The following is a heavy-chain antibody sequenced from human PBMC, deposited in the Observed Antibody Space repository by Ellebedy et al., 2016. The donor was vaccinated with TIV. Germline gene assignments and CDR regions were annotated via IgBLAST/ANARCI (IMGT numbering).Heavy chain of an antibody. CDR1: GFTFSSHW. J-gene: IGHJ4*02. CDR2: LNQDGSEI. D-gene: IGHD1-26*01. Sequence: GESLKISXAASGFTFSSHWMAWVRQAPGKGLEWVGNLNQDGSEIYYLDSAKGRFSISRDNAKNSLYLQMNSLRVEDTAVYYCARDMGGSYYYWGQGTLVTVSS. CDR3: ARDMGGSYYY. V-gene: IGHV3-7*01.